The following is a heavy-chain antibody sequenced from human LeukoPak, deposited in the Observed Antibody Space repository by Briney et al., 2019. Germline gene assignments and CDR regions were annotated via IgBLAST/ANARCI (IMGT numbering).Heavy chain of an antibody. CDR3: ARVHSSSCYPSY. CDR2: INQSGST. J-gene: IGHJ4*02. CDR1: GGSFSGYY. V-gene: IGHV4-34*01. D-gene: IGHD6-13*01. Sequence: SETLSLTCAVYGGSFSGYYWSWIRQPPGKALEWIGEINQSGSTNYNPSLKSRVTISVDTSQNQFSLKLRPVTAADTAVLYCARVHSSSCYPSYWGQGTLVTVYS.